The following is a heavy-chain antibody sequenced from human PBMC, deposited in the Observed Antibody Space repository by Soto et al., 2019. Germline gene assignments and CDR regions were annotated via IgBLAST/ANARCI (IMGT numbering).Heavy chain of an antibody. CDR1: GDTFTFYS. J-gene: IGHJ4*02. CDR2: INPILSMS. CDR3: ASSYGSGYRACDY. Sequence: QVQLVQSGAEVKRPGSSVKVSCKASGDTFTFYSINWVRQAPGLGLEWMGRINPILSMSNYAQRFQGRVTMTAEKSTSTAYMELSSLRSEDTAIYYGASSYGSGYRACDYWGQGALVTVSS. D-gene: IGHD3-10*01. V-gene: IGHV1-69*02.